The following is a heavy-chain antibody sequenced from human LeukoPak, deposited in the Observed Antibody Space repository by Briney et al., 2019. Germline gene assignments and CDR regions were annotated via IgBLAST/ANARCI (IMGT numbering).Heavy chain of an antibody. CDR3: ARGFTSYYYYYGMDV. CDR2: IWYDGSNK. J-gene: IGHJ6*02. Sequence: GGSLRLSCAASGFTFSSYDMHWVRQAPGKGLEWVTVIWYDGSNKYYADSVKGRFTISRDNSKNTLYLQMNSLRAEDTAVYYCARGFTSYYYYYGMDVWGQGTTVTVSS. CDR1: GFTFSSYD. V-gene: IGHV3-33*01.